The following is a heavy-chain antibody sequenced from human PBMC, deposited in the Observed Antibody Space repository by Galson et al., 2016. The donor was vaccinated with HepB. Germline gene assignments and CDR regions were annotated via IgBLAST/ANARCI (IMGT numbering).Heavy chain of an antibody. CDR3: ARDPNYDFWRGYYRVRRGLDY. Sequence: SVKVSCKASGYTFTSYGISWVRQAPGQGLEWMGWISAYNGDTNYSQKFQGRVTMTTDTSTSTAYMELRSLRGDDTAVFYCARDPNYDFWRGYYRVRRGLDYWGRGTMLTVSS. CDR2: ISAYNGDT. D-gene: IGHD3-3*01. V-gene: IGHV1-18*01. CDR1: GYTFTSYG. J-gene: IGHJ3*01.